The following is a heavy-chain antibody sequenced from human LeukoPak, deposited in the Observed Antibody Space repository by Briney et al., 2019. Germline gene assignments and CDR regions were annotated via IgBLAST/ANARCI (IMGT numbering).Heavy chain of an antibody. V-gene: IGHV3-64*01. CDR3: ARGSMRRTNFDY. J-gene: IGHJ4*02. Sequence: GGSLRLSCAASGFTFSSYAMHWVRQAPGKGLEYVSAISSNGGSTYYANSVKGRFTISRDNSKNTLYLQMGSLRAEDMAVYYCARGSMRRTNFDYWGQGTLVTVSS. CDR1: GFTFSSYA. D-gene: IGHD1-14*01. CDR2: ISSNGGST.